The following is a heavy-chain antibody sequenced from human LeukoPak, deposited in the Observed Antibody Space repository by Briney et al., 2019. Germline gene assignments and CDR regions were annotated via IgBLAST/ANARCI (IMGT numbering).Heavy chain of an antibody. CDR2: IYHSGST. V-gene: IGHV4-38-2*02. CDR3: ARANWGGYFDY. Sequence: ASETLSLTCTVSGYSISSGYYWGWIRQPPGKGLEWIGSIYHSGSTYYNPSLKSRVTISVDTSKNQFSLKLSSVTAADTAVYYCARANWGGYFDYWGQGTLVTVSS. CDR1: GYSISSGYY. J-gene: IGHJ4*02. D-gene: IGHD3-16*01.